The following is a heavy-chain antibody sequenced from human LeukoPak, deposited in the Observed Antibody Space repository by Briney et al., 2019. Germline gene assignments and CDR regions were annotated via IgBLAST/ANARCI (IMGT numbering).Heavy chain of an antibody. CDR2: ISSSSSNK. Sequence: TGGSLRLSCAASGFTLSSYRMNWVRQAPGKGLGWVSSISSSSSNKYYADSGKGGFTISRDNAKNSLYLQMNSLRAEDTAVYYCARDALQTGDTYYYYMDVWGKGTTVTVSS. CDR3: ARDALQTGDTYYYYMDV. CDR1: GFTLSSYR. D-gene: IGHD7-27*01. V-gene: IGHV3-21*01. J-gene: IGHJ6*03.